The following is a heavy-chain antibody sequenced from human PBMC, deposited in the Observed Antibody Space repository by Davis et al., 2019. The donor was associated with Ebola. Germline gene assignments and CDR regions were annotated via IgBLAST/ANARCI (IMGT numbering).Heavy chain of an antibody. CDR2: INPSGGST. CDR3: ARVGATYYFDY. CDR1: GGTFTSYA. J-gene: IGHJ4*02. Sequence: ASVKVSCKASGGTFTSYAISWVRQAPGQGLEWMGIINPSGGSTSYAQKFQGRVTMTRDTSTSPVYMELSSLRSEDTAVYYCARVGATYYFDYWGQGTLVTVSS. V-gene: IGHV1-46*01. D-gene: IGHD1-26*01.